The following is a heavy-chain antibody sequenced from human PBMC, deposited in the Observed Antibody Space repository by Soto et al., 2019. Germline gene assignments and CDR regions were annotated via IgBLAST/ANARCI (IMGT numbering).Heavy chain of an antibody. Sequence: QVQLVESGGGVVQPGRSLRLSCAASGFTFSSYGMHWVRQAPGKGLEWVAVISYDGSNKYYADSVKGRFTISRDNSKNTLYLQMNSLRAEDTAVSYCAKGPAIVFVPAAMNYYYVMDVWGQGTTVTVSS. V-gene: IGHV3-30*18. CDR1: GFTFSSYG. D-gene: IGHD2-2*01. CDR2: ISYDGSNK. J-gene: IGHJ6*02. CDR3: AKGPAIVFVPAAMNYYYVMDV.